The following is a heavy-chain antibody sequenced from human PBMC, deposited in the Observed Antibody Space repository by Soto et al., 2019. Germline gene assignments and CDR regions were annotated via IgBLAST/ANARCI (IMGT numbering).Heavy chain of an antibody. CDR1: GYRFTSSY. V-gene: IGHV1-46*01. CDR3: ATESSSDYFDSKGDIFDV. CDR2: LNPKSGTT. J-gene: IGHJ3*01. D-gene: IGHD3-22*01. Sequence: ASVKVSCKASGYRFTSSYMHWVRQAPGQGLEWMGILNPKSGTTTYAPKFQGRVTLTRDTSTSTFDMELSSPSSGDTAVYYCATESSSDYFDSKGDIFDVWVQ.